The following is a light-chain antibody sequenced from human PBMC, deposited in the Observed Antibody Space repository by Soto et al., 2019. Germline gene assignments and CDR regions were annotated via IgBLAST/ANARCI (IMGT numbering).Light chain of an antibody. Sequence: SQMTQSPSTLSASVGDRVTMTCRASQSISSWLAWYQQKPGKAPKLLIYDASSLESGVPSRFSGSGSGTEFTLTISSLKPDDFATYYCQQYQSYSRTFGQGTKVDIK. V-gene: IGKV1-5*01. CDR1: QSISSW. J-gene: IGKJ1*01. CDR2: DAS. CDR3: QQYQSYSRT.